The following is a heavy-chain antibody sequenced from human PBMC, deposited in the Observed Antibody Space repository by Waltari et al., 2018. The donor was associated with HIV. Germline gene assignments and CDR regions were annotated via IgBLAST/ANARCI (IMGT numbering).Heavy chain of an antibody. Sequence: QLQLQESGPGLVKPSETLSLTCTVSGGSLTSTPYYWGWFRPPPGKGLEWIGSIYYSANTYYNPSLRSRVTMSVDTSKNQFSPKLSSVTAADTAVYYCARGVEADGYNPHWYFDLWGRGSLVTVSS. V-gene: IGHV4-39*07. CDR3: ARGVEADGYNPHWYFDL. CDR2: IYYSANT. D-gene: IGHD5-12*01. CDR1: GGSLTSTPYY. J-gene: IGHJ2*01.